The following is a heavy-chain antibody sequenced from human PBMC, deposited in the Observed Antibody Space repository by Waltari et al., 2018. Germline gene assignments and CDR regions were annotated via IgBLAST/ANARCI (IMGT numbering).Heavy chain of an antibody. J-gene: IGHJ4*02. D-gene: IGHD6-13*01. V-gene: IGHV1-69*02. CDR2: IIPILGIA. CDR1: GGTFSSYT. CDR3: ARGSLAAAGLGYFDY. Sequence: QVQLVQSGAEVKKPGSSVKVSCKASGGTFSSYTISWVRQAPGQGLEWMGRIIPILGIANYAQKFQGRVTITADKSTSTAYMELSSLGSEDTAVYYCARGSLAAAGLGYFDYWGQGTLVTVSS.